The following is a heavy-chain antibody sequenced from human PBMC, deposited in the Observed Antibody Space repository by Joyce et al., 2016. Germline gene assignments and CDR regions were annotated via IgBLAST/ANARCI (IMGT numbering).Heavy chain of an antibody. V-gene: IGHV1-46*01. CDR3: ARDTAMATGYYYYGMDV. CDR2: INPSGGST. Sequence: QVQLVQSGAEVKKPGASVKVSCKASGNTFTNYYMHWVRQAPGKGLEWMGIINPSGGSTNSAQKFQGRVTMTRDTSTSTVYMELSSLRSEDTAVYYCARDTAMATGYYYYGMDVWGQGTTVTVSS. J-gene: IGHJ6*02. D-gene: IGHD5-18*01. CDR1: GNTFTNYY.